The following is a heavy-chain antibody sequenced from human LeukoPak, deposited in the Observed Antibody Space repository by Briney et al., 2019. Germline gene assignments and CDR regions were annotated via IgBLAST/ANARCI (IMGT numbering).Heavy chain of an antibody. CDR2: IYYSGST. J-gene: IGHJ4*02. Sequence: SETLSLTCTVSGGSISSGDYYWSWIRQPPGKGLEWIGYIYYSGSTNYNPSLKSRVTISVDTSKNQFSLKLSSVTAADTAVYYCARGYDSSGYYPHYYFDYWGQGTLVTVSS. CDR1: GGSISSGDYY. V-gene: IGHV4-61*08. D-gene: IGHD3-22*01. CDR3: ARGYDSSGYYPHYYFDY.